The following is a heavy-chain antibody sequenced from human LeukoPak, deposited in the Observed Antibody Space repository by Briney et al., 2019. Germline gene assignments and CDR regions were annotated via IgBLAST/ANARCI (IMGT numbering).Heavy chain of an antibody. J-gene: IGHJ4*02. CDR2: INHSGST. CDR1: GGSFSGYY. Sequence: PSETLSLTCAVYGGSFSGYYWSWIRQPPGKGLEWIGEINHSGSTNYNPSLKSRVTISVDTSKNQFSLKLSSVTAADTAVYYCARGAGYYDYVWGTYRYPTSYYFDYWGQGTLVSVSS. D-gene: IGHD3-16*02. V-gene: IGHV4-34*01. CDR3: ARGAGYYDYVWGTYRYPTSYYFDY.